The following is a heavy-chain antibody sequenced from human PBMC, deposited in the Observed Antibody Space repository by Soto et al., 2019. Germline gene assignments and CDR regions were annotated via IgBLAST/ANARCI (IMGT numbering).Heavy chain of an antibody. CDR3: ARTYGSGSYGFDY. CDR1: GFTFSSYA. V-gene: IGHV3-30-3*01. Sequence: QVQLVESGGGVVQPGRSLRLSCAASGFTFSSYAMHWVRQAPGKGLEWVAVISYDGSNKYYADSVKGRFTISRDNSKNMLYLQMNSLRAEDTAVYYCARTYGSGSYGFDYWGQGTLVTVSS. CDR2: ISYDGSNK. J-gene: IGHJ4*02. D-gene: IGHD3-10*01.